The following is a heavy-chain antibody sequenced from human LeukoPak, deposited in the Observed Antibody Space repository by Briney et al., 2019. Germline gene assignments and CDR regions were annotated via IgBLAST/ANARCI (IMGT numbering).Heavy chain of an antibody. Sequence: SETLSXTXXVSGXXVSSGFXYWSWFRQPPGKGLEWIGYMYSSGSTKYNPSLKSRVTISVDTSKNQFSLKLSSVTAADTAVYYCARGPTVTTDYWGQGALVTVSS. J-gene: IGHJ4*02. CDR3: ARGPTVTTDY. CDR1: GXXVSSGFXY. CDR2: MYSSGST. V-gene: IGHV4-61*01. D-gene: IGHD4-17*01.